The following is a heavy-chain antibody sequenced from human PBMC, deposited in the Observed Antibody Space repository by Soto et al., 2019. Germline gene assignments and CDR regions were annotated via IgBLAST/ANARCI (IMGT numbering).Heavy chain of an antibody. CDR2: IYYSGST. CDR3: ARLVWSYGTWFDP. D-gene: IGHD5-18*01. V-gene: IGHV4-59*08. Sequence: SETLSLTCTVSGGSISSYYWSWIRQPPGKGLEWIGYIYYSGSTNYNPSLKSRVTISVDTSKNLFSLKLSSVTAADTAVYYCARLVWSYGTWFDPWGQGTLVTVS. CDR1: GGSISSYY. J-gene: IGHJ5*02.